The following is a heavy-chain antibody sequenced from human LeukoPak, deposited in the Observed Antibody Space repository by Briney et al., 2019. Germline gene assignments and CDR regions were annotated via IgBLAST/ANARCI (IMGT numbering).Heavy chain of an antibody. Sequence: GGSLRLSCAASGFTFSSYWMSWVRQAPGKGLEWVANIKQDGSEKYYGDSVKGRFTISRDNAKNSLSLQMNSLRAEDTAVYYCARDLSSGWELLGHFDYWGQGTLVTVSS. CDR2: IKQDGSEK. J-gene: IGHJ4*02. D-gene: IGHD1-26*01. CDR3: ARDLSSGWELLGHFDY. V-gene: IGHV3-7*01. CDR1: GFTFSSYW.